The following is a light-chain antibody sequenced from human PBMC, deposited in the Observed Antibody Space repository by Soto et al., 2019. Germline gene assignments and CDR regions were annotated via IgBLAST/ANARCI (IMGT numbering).Light chain of an antibody. CDR2: AAA. J-gene: IGKJ1*01. CDR3: QHYYNYTQK. CDR1: LDIRDD. Sequence: AIQMTQSPAFLCAAVGDRVTITCRAILDIRDDLSCDQRSAGRAPKRVLFAAARFEGGLPSRFSCSHPGRDFSITTPGLQPDDSAPYYCQHYYNYTQKFGKGTKGDIK. V-gene: IGKV1-6*01.